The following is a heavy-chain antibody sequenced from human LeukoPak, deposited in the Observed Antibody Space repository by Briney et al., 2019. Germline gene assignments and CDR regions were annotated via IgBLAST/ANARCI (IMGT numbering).Heavy chain of an antibody. Sequence: PSETLSLTCTVSGGSISSSSPYWGWIRQPPGKGPEWVGSMSDDGSAYYNPSLKSRVTISVDTSKNQVSLKLNSVTAADTAVYYCAREVEGDGYNSDWYFDLWGRGTLVTVSS. CDR2: MSDDGSA. J-gene: IGHJ2*01. CDR1: GGSISSSSPY. CDR3: AREVEGDGYNSDWYFDL. V-gene: IGHV4-39*07. D-gene: IGHD5-24*01.